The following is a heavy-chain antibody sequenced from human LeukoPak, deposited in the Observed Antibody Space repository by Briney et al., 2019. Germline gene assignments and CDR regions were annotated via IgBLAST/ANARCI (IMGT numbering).Heavy chain of an antibody. J-gene: IGHJ3*02. CDR3: ATSPGPDDAFDI. CDR1: GYTLTELS. CDR2: FDPEDGET. Sequence: ASVKVSCKVSGYTLTELSMHWVRQAPGKGLEWMGGFDPEDGETIYAQKFQGRVTMTEDTSTDTAYMELSSLRSEDTAVYYCATSPGPDDAFDIWGQGTMVTVSS. V-gene: IGHV1-24*01.